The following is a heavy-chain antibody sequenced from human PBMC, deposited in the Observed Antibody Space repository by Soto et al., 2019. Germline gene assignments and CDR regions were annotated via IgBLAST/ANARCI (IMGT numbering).Heavy chain of an antibody. V-gene: IGHV3-23*01. CDR3: AKEVSQSGNLDY. J-gene: IGHJ4*02. D-gene: IGHD2-8*01. CDR1: GFTFSSYA. CDR2: IGGSGSST. Sequence: GGSLRLSCAASGFTFSSYAMSWVRQAPGEGLEWVSAIGGSGSSTYYADSVKGRFTISRDNSKSTLYLQMNSLRAEDTAVYYCAKEVSQSGNLDYWGQGTLVTVSS.